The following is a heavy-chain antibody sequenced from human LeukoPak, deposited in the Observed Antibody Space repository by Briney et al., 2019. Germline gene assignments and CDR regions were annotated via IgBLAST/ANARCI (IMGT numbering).Heavy chain of an antibody. J-gene: IGHJ3*02. CDR3: ARDLVVVTGLRTRGSFDI. CDR1: GYNFTSYY. CDR2: INPSGGTT. V-gene: IGHV1-46*01. D-gene: IGHD2-21*02. Sequence: VASVKVSCKASGYNFTSYYMHWVRQAPGQGLEWTGIINPSGGTTSYAQKFQGRVTVTRDTSTSTVYMELSSLRSEDTAVYYCARDLVVVTGLRTRGSFDIWGQGTMVTVSS.